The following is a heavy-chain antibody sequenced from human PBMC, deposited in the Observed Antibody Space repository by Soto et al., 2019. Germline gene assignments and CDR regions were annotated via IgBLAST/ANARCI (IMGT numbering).Heavy chain of an antibody. J-gene: IGHJ5*02. CDR1: GYTFTNFG. D-gene: IGHD3-16*01. Sequence: QVQLVQSGAEVKKPGASVKVSCKASGYTFTNFGISWVRQAPGQGLEWMGWISAYNGNTNYVQKFQGRVTMTTDTSPSTAFMALMSLISDVTAVYYCARWGTSINHWGQGTLVTGSS. CDR3: ARWGTSINH. V-gene: IGHV1-18*01. CDR2: ISAYNGNT.